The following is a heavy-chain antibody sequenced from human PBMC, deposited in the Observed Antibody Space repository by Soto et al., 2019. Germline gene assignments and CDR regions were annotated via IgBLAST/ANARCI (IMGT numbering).Heavy chain of an antibody. CDR1: GYSFTSYW. V-gene: IGHV5-51*03. J-gene: IGHJ4*02. D-gene: IGHD3-10*01. CDR2: TYPGDSDS. CDR3: ARASRVHNDGSALH. Sequence: EVQLVQSGAEVKKPGESLKISCKASGYSFTSYWIGWVRQRPGKGLEWMGITYPGDSDSIDSPSFQGQVTISDDKYDISVYLQWRSLKASDTAMYYCARASRVHNDGSALHWGQGTLVTVSS.